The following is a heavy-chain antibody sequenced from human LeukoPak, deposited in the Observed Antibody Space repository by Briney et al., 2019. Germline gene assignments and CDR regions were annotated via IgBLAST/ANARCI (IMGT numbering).Heavy chain of an antibody. V-gene: IGHV4-31*03. J-gene: IGHJ4*02. CDR2: IYYTGST. CDR1: GGSISSGGYY. CDR3: ARGQPASYSIIYYFDY. Sequence: SQTLSLTCTVSGGSISSGGYYWSWIRQHPGKGLEWIGFIYYTGSTYYRPSLKSRVTISVDTSKNQFSLKLDSVTAADTALYYCARGQPASYSIIYYFDYWGQGTLVTVSS. D-gene: IGHD6-13*01.